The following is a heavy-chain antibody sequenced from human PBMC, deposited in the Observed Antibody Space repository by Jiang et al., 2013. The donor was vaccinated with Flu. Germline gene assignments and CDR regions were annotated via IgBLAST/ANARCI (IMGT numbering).Heavy chain of an antibody. J-gene: IGHJ4*02. CDR1: GFSLSTSEVG. V-gene: IGHV2-5*01. Sequence: KPTQTLTLTCTFSGFSLSTSEVGVGWIRQPPGKALERLALIYWNDDKRISPSLKSRLTVTKDTSKNQVVLTMTNVDPVDTATYYCAHRLNYPALLVDYFDYWGQGTLVTVSS. D-gene: IGHD2-21*01. CDR3: AHRLNYPALLVDYFDY. CDR2: IYWNDDK.